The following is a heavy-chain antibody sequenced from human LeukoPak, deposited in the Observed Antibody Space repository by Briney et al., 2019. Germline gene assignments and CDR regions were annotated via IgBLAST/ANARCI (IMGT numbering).Heavy chain of an antibody. CDR2: IYHRGST. Sequence: SETLSLTCGVSGGSISSSNWWSWVRQPPGKGLEWIGEIYHRGSTNYNPSLKSRVTISVDKSKNQFSLKLSSVTAADTAVYYCARGPAAAGSLDYWGQGTLVTVSS. CDR1: GGSISSSNW. CDR3: ARGPAAAGSLDY. V-gene: IGHV4-4*02. D-gene: IGHD6-13*01. J-gene: IGHJ4*02.